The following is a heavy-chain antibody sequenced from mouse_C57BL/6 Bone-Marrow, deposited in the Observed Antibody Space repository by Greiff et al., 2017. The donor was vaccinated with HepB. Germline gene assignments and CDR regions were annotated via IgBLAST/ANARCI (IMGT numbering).Heavy chain of an antibody. D-gene: IGHD1-1*01. V-gene: IGHV1-61*01. CDR2: IYPSDSET. Sequence: QVQLQQPGAELVRPGSSVKLSCKASGYTFTSYWMDWVKQRPGQGLEWIGNIYPSDSETHYNQKFKDKATLHVDKYSSTSYMQLSSLTSEDSAVYYCAMSMYSSYGLYSAMDYWGQGTSVTVTS. CDR3: AMSMYSSYGLYSAMDY. J-gene: IGHJ4*01. CDR1: GYTFTSYW.